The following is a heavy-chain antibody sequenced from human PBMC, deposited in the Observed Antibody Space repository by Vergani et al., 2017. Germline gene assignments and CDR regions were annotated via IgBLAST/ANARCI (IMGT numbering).Heavy chain of an antibody. CDR2: IIPILGIA. D-gene: IGHD6-13*01. CDR3: AREGEQQLVRGWWPGWVDY. V-gene: IGHV1-69*08. J-gene: IGHJ4*02. Sequence: QVQLVQSGAEVKKPGSSVKVSCKASGGTFSSYTISWVRQAPGQGLEWMGRIIPILGIANYAQKFQGRVTITADKSTSTAYVELSSLRSEDTAVYYCAREGEQQLVRGWWPGWVDYWGQGTLVTVSS. CDR1: GGTFSSYT.